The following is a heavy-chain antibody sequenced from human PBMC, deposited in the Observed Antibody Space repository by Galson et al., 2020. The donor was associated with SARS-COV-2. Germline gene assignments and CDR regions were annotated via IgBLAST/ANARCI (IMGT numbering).Heavy chain of an antibody. V-gene: IGHV4-39*01. CDR2: IYYSQST. D-gene: IGHD5-18*01. CDR1: GGSISSSSYY. CDR3: ARLGGYSYGTLYYCDY. Sequence: PETLSLTCPVSGGSISSSSYYWGWLRQPPGKGLEWIGSIYYSQSTHYNPSLKSRVTISVDTSKNQFSLKLGSVTAADTAVYYCARLGGYSYGTLYYCDYWGQGTLVTVSS. J-gene: IGHJ4*02.